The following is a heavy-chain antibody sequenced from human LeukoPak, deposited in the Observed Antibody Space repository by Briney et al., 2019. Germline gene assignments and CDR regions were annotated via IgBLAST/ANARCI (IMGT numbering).Heavy chain of an antibody. CDR3: ARTYYYDSSGYPSVSQSDDY. J-gene: IGHJ4*02. D-gene: IGHD3-22*01. Sequence: PSETLSLTCTVSGGSISSSSYYWGWIRQPPGKGLEWIGSIYYSGSTYYNPSLKSRVTISVDTSKNQFSLQLSSVTAADTAVYYCARTYYYDSSGYPSVSQSDDYWGQGTLVTVSS. CDR1: GGSISSSSYY. V-gene: IGHV4-39*01. CDR2: IYYSGST.